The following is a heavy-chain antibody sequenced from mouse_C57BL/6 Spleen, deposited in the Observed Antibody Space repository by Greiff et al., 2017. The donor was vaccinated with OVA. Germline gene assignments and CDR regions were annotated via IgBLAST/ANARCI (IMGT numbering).Heavy chain of an antibody. V-gene: IGHV5-6*01. CDR2: ISSGGSYT. CDR3: ASPTGTGFAY. CDR1: GFTFSSYG. Sequence: EVQVVESGGDLVKPGGSLKLSCAASGFTFSSYGMSWVRQTPDKRLEWVATISSGGSYTYYPDSVKGRFTISRDNAKNTLYLQMSSLKSEDTAMYYCASPTGTGFAYWGQGTLVTVSA. D-gene: IGHD4-1*02. J-gene: IGHJ3*01.